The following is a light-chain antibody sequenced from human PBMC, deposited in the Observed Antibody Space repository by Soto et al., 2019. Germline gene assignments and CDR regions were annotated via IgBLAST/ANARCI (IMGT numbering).Light chain of an antibody. CDR3: QQYDYSRS. CDR1: QNISTS. V-gene: IGKV1-5*01. J-gene: IGKJ1*01. CDR2: DVS. Sequence: DIQLTQSPSTLSASVGDGVTITCRASQNISTSLAWYQHRPGKAPKLLIFDVSNVESGVPSRFSGSGSGTEFTLTISSLHSDDFATYYCQQYDYSRSFGQGTKVDIK.